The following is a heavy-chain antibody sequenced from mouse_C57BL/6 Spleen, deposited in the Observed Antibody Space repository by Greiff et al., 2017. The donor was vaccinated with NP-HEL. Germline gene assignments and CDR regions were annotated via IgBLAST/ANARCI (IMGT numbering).Heavy chain of an antibody. D-gene: IGHD1-1*01. CDR1: GFNIKDYY. Sequence: VQLQQSGAELVRPGASVKLSYTASGFNIKDYYMHWVKQRPEQGLEWIGRIDPEDGDTEYAPKFQGKATMTADTSSNTAYLQLSSLTSEDTAVYYCTTPYYYGSSYHAMDYWGQGTSVTVSS. CDR3: TTPYYYGSSYHAMDY. V-gene: IGHV14-1*01. J-gene: IGHJ4*01. CDR2: IDPEDGDT.